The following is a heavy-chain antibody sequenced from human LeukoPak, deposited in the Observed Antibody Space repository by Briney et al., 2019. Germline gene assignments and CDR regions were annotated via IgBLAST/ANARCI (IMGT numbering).Heavy chain of an antibody. Sequence: ALVKVSCKASGYTFTGYYMHWVRQAPGQGLEWMGWINPNSGGTNYAQKFQGRVTMTKDTSISTAYMELRKLRSDDTAVYYCARAMIVVADAFDIWGQGTMVTVSS. CDR2: INPNSGGT. V-gene: IGHV1-2*02. J-gene: IGHJ3*02. CDR3: ARAMIVVADAFDI. CDR1: GYTFTGYY. D-gene: IGHD3-22*01.